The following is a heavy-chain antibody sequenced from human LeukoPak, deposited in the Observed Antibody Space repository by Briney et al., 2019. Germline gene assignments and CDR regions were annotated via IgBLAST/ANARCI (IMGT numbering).Heavy chain of an antibody. D-gene: IGHD2-2*02. CDR2: IWYDGSNR. CDR3: ASDRVRYPLD. Sequence: QPGRSLRLSCAASGXTFSSYGMHWVRQAPGKGLEWVAVIWYDGSNRYYADSVKGRFTISRDNSKNTLYLQMNSLRAEDTAVYYCASDRVRYPLDWGQGTLVTVSS. CDR1: GXTFSSYG. J-gene: IGHJ1*01. V-gene: IGHV3-33*01.